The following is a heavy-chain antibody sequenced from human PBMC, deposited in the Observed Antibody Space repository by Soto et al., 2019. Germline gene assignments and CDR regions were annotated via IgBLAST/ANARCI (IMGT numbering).Heavy chain of an antibody. Sequence: EVQLLESGGGLVQPGGSLRLSCAASGFTFSTYAMSWVRQAPGMGLEWVSTITTSGGNTYYADSVQGRFTISRYNSKNTLYLQMNSLRAEDTAVYYCAGRYCTNGVCYNNYYCYIDVWGKGTTVTVSS. V-gene: IGHV3-23*01. J-gene: IGHJ6*03. D-gene: IGHD2-8*01. CDR3: AGRYCTNGVCYNNYYCYIDV. CDR2: ITTSGGNT. CDR1: GFTFSTYA.